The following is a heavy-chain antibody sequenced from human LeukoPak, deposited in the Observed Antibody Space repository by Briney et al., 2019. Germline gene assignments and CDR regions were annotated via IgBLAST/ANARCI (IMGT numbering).Heavy chain of an antibody. CDR2: IYYSGST. CDR1: GGSIRSHY. V-gene: IGHV4-59*11. Sequence: PSETLSLTCTVSGGSIRSHYRSRIRQPPGTGLEWIGYIYYSGSTNYNPSLKSRVTISLDTSKNQFSLKLSSVTAADTAVYYCAREGTDQYYNYYIEVWGKGTTVTVSS. J-gene: IGHJ6*03. D-gene: IGHD3-10*01. CDR3: AREGTDQYYNYYIEV.